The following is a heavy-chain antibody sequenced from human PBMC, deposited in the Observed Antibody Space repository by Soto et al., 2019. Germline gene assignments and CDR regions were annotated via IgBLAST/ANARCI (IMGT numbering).Heavy chain of an antibody. CDR3: ARHPERIAQTPWFDP. CDR1: GFTFSSYT. D-gene: IGHD6-13*01. J-gene: IGHJ5*02. V-gene: IGHV3-48*01. CDR2: IRSNRSTI. Sequence: GGSLRLSCAASGFTFSSYTMHWVRQAPGKGLEWVSYIRSNRSTIYYADSVKGRFTISRDNAKNSLYLQMNSLRAEDTAVYYCARHPERIAQTPWFDPWGQGTLVTVSS.